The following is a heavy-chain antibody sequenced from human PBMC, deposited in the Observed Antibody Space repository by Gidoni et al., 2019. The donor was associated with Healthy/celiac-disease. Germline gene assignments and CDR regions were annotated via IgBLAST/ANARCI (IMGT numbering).Heavy chain of an antibody. D-gene: IGHD5-18*01. J-gene: IGHJ4*02. CDR1: GGSFSGYY. CDR2: INHSGST. V-gene: IGHV4-34*01. Sequence: QVQLQQWGAGLLQPSETLSLTCAVYGGSFSGYYWRWIRQPPGKGLEWIGEINHSGSTNYNPSLKSRVTISVDTSKNQFSLKLSSVTAADTAVYYCASAPSARGYSYGRFDYWGQGTLVTVSS. CDR3: ASAPSARGYSYGRFDY.